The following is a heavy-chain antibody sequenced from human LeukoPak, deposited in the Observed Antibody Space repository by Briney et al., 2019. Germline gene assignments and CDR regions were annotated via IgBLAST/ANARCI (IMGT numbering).Heavy chain of an antibody. CDR2: IYYSGST. Sequence: SETLSLTCTVSGGSISSYYWSWIRQPPEKGLEWIGYIYYSGSTNYNPSLKSRVTISVDTSKNQFSLKLSSVTAADTAVYYCARGDIVVVPAAIREYYFDYWGQGTLVTVSS. J-gene: IGHJ4*02. CDR3: ARGDIVVVPAAIREYYFDY. CDR1: GGSISSYY. V-gene: IGHV4-59*01. D-gene: IGHD2-2*02.